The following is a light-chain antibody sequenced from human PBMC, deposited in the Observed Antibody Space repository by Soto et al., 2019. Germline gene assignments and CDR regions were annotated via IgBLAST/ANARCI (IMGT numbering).Light chain of an antibody. V-gene: IGKV3-20*01. CDR3: RQYVSSPWT. CDR2: GAS. J-gene: IGKJ1*01. CDR1: QSVSNSY. Sequence: IVLTQSPGTLSLSPGERVTLSCRASQSVSNSYLAWYQQKPGQAPRLLIYGASSRATGIPDRFSGSGSGSDFTLTISRLEPEDFAVYYCRQYVSSPWTFGQGTKVEIK.